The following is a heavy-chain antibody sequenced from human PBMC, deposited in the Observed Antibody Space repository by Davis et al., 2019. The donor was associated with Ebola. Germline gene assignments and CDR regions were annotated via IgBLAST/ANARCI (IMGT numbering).Heavy chain of an antibody. Sequence: ASVKVSCKASGYTFTSYDINWVRQATGQGLEWMGWMNPNSGNTGYAQKFQGRVTMTRNTSISTAYMELSSLRSEDTAVYYCARGPTYYDILTGHFDYWGQGTLVTVSS. CDR3: ARGPTYYDILTGHFDY. J-gene: IGHJ4*02. CDR2: MNPNSGNT. CDR1: GYTFTSYD. D-gene: IGHD3-9*01. V-gene: IGHV1-8*01.